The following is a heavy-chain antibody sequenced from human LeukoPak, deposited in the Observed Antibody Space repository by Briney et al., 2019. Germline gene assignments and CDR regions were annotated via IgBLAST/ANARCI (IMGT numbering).Heavy chain of an antibody. V-gene: IGHV1-58*01. CDR1: GFTFTSSA. CDR2: IVVGSGST. Sequence: ASVKVSCKASGFTFTSSAVQWVRQARGQRLEWIGWIVVGSGSTNYAQKFQERVTITRDMSTSTAYMELSSLRSEDTAVYYCAAVRWGALVGAFDYWGQGTLVTVSS. D-gene: IGHD1-26*01. J-gene: IGHJ4*02. CDR3: AAVRWGALVGAFDY.